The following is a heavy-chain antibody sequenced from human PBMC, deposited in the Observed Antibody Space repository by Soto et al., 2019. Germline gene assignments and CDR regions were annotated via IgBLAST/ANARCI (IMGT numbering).Heavy chain of an antibody. CDR2: INGDGSST. CDR3: ARSYSRDFDY. Sequence: GGSLRLSCVVSGLTISSYWMHWVRQAPGKGLVWVSRINGDGSSTNYADSVKGRFTISRDNSKNTLYLEMNSLRAEDTAVYYCARSYSRDFDYWGQGTLITVSS. J-gene: IGHJ4*02. CDR1: GLTISSYW. V-gene: IGHV3-74*01. D-gene: IGHD6-13*01.